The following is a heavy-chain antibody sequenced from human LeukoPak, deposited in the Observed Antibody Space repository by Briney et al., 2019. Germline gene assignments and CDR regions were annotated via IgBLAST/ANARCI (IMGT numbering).Heavy chain of an antibody. CDR2: ISGNGGST. V-gene: IGHV3-23*01. CDR1: GFTFSTYA. D-gene: IGHD6-19*01. J-gene: IGHJ4*02. Sequence: GGSLRLSCAASGFTFSTYAMTWVRQAPGKVLEWVSTISGNGGSTYYADSVKGRFTISRDNSTNTLYLQINSLRAEDTAVYYCAKDLGRSGWSDFDYWGQGTLVTVSS. CDR3: AKDLGRSGWSDFDY.